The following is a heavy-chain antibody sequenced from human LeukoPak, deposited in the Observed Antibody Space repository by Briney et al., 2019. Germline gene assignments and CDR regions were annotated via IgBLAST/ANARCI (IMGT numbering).Heavy chain of an antibody. J-gene: IGHJ5*02. D-gene: IGHD3-9*01. CDR1: GFTFTSSA. Sequence: GTSVKVSCKASGFTFTSSAVQWVRQARGQRLEWIGWIVVGSGNTNYAQKFQERVTITRDMSTSTAYMELSSLRSEDTAVYYCAAGAYVLQYFDWLPSSPFDPWGQGTLVTVSS. V-gene: IGHV1-58*01. CDR3: AAGAYVLQYFDWLPSSPFDP. CDR2: IVVGSGNT.